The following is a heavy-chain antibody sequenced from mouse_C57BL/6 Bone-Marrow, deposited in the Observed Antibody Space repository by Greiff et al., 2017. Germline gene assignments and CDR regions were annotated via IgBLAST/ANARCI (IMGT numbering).Heavy chain of an antibody. CDR2: INPYNGGT. CDR3: ASFYYYDSSYGVAY. V-gene: IGHV1-19*01. D-gene: IGHD1-1*01. CDR1: GYTFTDYY. Sequence: VQLQQSGPVLVKPGASVKMSCKASGYTFTDYYMNWVKQSHGKSLEWIGVINPYNGGTSYNQKFKGKATLTVDKSSSTAYMQLNSLTSENSAICYCASFYYYDSSYGVAYWGRGTLVTVSA. J-gene: IGHJ3*01.